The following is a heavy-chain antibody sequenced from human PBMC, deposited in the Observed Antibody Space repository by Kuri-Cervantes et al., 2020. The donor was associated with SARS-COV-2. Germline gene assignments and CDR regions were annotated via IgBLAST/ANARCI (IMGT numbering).Heavy chain of an antibody. V-gene: IGHV3-30*04. Sequence: GESLKISCAASGFTFSSYAMHWVRQAPGKGLEWVAVISYDGSNKYYADSVKGRFTISRDNSKNTLYLQMNSLRAEDTAVYYCARDEGSGWARWGQGTLVTVSS. CDR2: ISYDGSNK. CDR1: GFTFSSYA. J-gene: IGHJ4*02. D-gene: IGHD6-19*01. CDR3: ARDEGSGWAR.